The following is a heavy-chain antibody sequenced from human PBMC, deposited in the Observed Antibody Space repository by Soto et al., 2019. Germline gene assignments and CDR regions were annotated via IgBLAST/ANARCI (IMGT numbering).Heavy chain of an antibody. CDR3: AREAYCGGDCFYYFDY. CDR1: GFTFSDYY. V-gene: IGHV3-11*01. J-gene: IGHJ4*02. Sequence: GGSLRLSCAASGFTFSDYYMSWIRQAPGKGLEWVSYISSSGSTIYYADSVKGRFTISRDNAKNSLYLQMNSLRAEDTAVYYCAREAYCGGDCFYYFDYWGQGTLVTVSS. CDR2: ISSSGSTI. D-gene: IGHD2-21*02.